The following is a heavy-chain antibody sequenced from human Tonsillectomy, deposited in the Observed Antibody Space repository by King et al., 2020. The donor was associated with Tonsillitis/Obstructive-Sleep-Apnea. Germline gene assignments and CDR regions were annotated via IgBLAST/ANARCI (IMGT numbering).Heavy chain of an antibody. CDR3: ARLLGLTTVTTWAFDY. V-gene: IGHV5-51*01. CDR2: IYPGDSDT. D-gene: IGHD4-11*01. CDR1: GYRFTSYW. Sequence: EVQLVESGAEVKKPGESLKISCKGSGYRFTSYWIGWVRQMPGKGLEWMGIIYPGDSDTRYSPSFRGQVTIPAAKSISTAYLQWSSLKSSDTAIYYCARLLGLTTVTTWAFDYWGQGTLVTVSS. J-gene: IGHJ4*02.